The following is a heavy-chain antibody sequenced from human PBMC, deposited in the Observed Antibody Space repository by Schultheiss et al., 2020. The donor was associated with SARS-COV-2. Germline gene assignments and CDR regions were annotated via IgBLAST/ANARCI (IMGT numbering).Heavy chain of an antibody. CDR3: ARGLRREYYYYGMDV. CDR2: IYYSGST. D-gene: IGHD1-26*01. Sequence: SWVRQAPGKGLEWIGYIYYSGSTYYNPSLKSRVTISVDTSKNQFSLKLSSVTAADTAVYYCARGLRREYYYYGMDVWGQGTTVTSP. V-gene: IGHV4-31*02. J-gene: IGHJ6*02.